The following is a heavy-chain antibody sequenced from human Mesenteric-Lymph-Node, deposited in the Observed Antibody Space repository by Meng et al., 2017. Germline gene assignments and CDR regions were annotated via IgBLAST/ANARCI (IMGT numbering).Heavy chain of an antibody. CDR1: GYTFTSSG. V-gene: IGHV1-18*01. CDR2: ISPYNGNT. Sequence: QVPRVQSGAEVKKPGASVKVSGKASGYTFTSSGISWVRQAPGQGLEWMGWISPYNGNTNYIQKFQGRVTMIADTSTTTAYMELRSLTSDDTAVYYCARDRSTSWYYFDYWGQGTLVTVSS. D-gene: IGHD6-13*01. CDR3: ARDRSTSWYYFDY. J-gene: IGHJ4*02.